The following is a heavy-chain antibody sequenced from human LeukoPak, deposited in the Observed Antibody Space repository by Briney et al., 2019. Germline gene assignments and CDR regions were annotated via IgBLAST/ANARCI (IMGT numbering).Heavy chain of an antibody. J-gene: IGHJ6*03. V-gene: IGHV3-74*01. CDR3: AYGSGREGYMDV. CDR1: GFTFSSYW. D-gene: IGHD3-10*01. Sequence: GTSLRLSCAASGFTFSSYWMHWVRQAPGKGLVWVSFISSDGSSTNYADSVKGRFTISRDNAKNTLYLQMNSLRAEDTAVYYCAYGSGREGYMDVWGKGTTVTVSS. CDR2: ISSDGSST.